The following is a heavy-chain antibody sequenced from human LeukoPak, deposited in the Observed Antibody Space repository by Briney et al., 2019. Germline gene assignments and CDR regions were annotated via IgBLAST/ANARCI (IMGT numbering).Heavy chain of an antibody. CDR3: ARGYYDSSGYYYVESGRAFDI. D-gene: IGHD3-22*01. CDR1: GGSFSGYY. CDR2: INHSGST. J-gene: IGHJ3*02. Sequence: SETLSLTCAVYGGSFSGYYWSWIRQPPGKGLEWIGEINHSGSTNYNPSLKSRVTISVGTSKNQFSLKLSSVTAADTAVYYCARGYYDSSGYYYVESGRAFDIWGQGTMVTVSS. V-gene: IGHV4-34*01.